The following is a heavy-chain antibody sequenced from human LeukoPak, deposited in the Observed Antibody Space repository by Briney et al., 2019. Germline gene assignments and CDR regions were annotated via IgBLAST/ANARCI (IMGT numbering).Heavy chain of an antibody. CDR1: GFTFSNFW. J-gene: IGHJ6*02. CDR3: AKETRYRAHYYYYYGMDV. CDR2: ISYDGSNK. V-gene: IGHV3-30*18. Sequence: GGSLRLSCAASGFTFSNFWMHWVRQAPGKGLEWVAVISYDGSNKYYADSVKGLFTISRDNSKNTLYLQMNSLRAEDTAVYYCAKETRYRAHYYYYYGMDVWGQGTTVTVSS. D-gene: IGHD5-12*01.